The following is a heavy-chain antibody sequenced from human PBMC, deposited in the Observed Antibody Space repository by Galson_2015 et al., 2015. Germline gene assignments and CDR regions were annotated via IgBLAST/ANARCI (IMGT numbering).Heavy chain of an antibody. J-gene: IGHJ4*02. CDR2: INTNTGNP. Sequence: SVKVSCKASGYTFTSYAMNWVRQAPGQGLEWMGWINTNTGNPTYAQGFTGRFVFSLDTSVSTAYLQISSLKAEDTAVYYCARPEYCSGGSCQPLVFDYWGQGTLVTVSS. CDR3: ARPEYCSGGSCQPLVFDY. CDR1: GYTFTSYA. D-gene: IGHD2-15*01. V-gene: IGHV7-4-1*02.